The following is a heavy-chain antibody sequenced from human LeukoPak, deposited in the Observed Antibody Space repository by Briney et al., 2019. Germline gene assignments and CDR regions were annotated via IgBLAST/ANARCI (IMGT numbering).Heavy chain of an antibody. J-gene: IGHJ4*02. CDR3: ARSPDAAAAEAYYFDY. V-gene: IGHV1-2*02. CDR1: GYTFTGYY. CDR2: INPNSGGT. Sequence: RASVKVSCKASGYTFTGYYMHWVRQAPGQGLEWMGWINPNSGGTNYAQKFQGRVTMTRDTSISTAYMELSRLRSDDTAGYYCARSPDAAAAEAYYFDYWGQGTLVTVSS. D-gene: IGHD6-13*01.